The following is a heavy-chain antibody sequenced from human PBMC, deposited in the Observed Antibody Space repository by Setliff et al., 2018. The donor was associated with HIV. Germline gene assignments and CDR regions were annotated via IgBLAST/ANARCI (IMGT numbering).Heavy chain of an antibody. CDR3: ASWRVPRDAFDI. J-gene: IGHJ3*02. Sequence: GGSLRLSCAASGFTFSGSWMHWVRQAPGEGLVWISRINSDGRSTIYADSVKGRFTISRDNAKNTLYLQLNSLRVEDTAVYFCASWRVPRDAFDIWGLGTMVTVSS. CDR1: GFTFSGSW. CDR2: INSDGRST. V-gene: IGHV3-74*01. D-gene: IGHD3-3*01.